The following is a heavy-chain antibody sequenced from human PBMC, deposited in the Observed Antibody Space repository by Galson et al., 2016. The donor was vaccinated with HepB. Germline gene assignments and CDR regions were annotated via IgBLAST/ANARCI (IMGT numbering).Heavy chain of an antibody. J-gene: IGHJ4*02. D-gene: IGHD6-19*01. CDR3: ARDTWGNGWKALDY. Sequence: SLRLSCAASGFIFSVNGIHWVRQAPGKGLEWVAVIWNDGSKRYYGDSVKGRFTISRDNSRSTAYLQMDSLRAEVTAVYFCARDTWGNGWKALDYWGQGALVTVSA. CDR1: GFIFSVNG. V-gene: IGHV3-33*01. CDR2: IWNDGSKR.